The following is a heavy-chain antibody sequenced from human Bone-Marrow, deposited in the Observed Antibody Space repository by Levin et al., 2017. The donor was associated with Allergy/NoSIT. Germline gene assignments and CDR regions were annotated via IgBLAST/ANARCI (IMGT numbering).Heavy chain of an antibody. Sequence: GGSLRLSCAGSGFSFSGSAMHWVRQAPGKGLEWVAVIWFDGSKEYYADSVKGRFTISRDNSKNTLYLQMNSLRSEDTAVYYCARNYDFWSGFLSGFETGGLGVWGQGTTVNVS. CDR1: GFSFSGSA. J-gene: IGHJ6*02. V-gene: IGHV3-33*03. D-gene: IGHD3-3*01. CDR3: ARNYDFWSGFLSGFETGGLGV. CDR2: IWFDGSKE.